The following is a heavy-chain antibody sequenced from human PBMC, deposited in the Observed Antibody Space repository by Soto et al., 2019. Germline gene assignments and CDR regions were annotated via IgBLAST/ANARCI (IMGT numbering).Heavy chain of an antibody. D-gene: IGHD5-18*01. Sequence: SETLSLTWTVSGGSISSSSYCWGWIRQPPGKGLEWIGSIYYSGSTYYNPSLKSRVTISVDTSKNQFSLKLSSVTAADTAVYYCACIFSGGYGYGFYYYGMDVWGQGTTVTVSS. V-gene: IGHV4-39*01. CDR1: GGSISSSSYC. CDR2: IYYSGST. J-gene: IGHJ6*02. CDR3: ACIFSGGYGYGFYYYGMDV.